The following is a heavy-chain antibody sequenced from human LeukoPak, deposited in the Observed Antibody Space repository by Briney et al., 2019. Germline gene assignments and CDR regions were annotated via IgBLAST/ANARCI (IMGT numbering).Heavy chain of an antibody. CDR2: IYGGGDT. D-gene: IGHD6-19*01. J-gene: IGHJ4*02. Sequence: PGGSLRLSCAASGFTVSNSYMTWVRQAPGMGLEWVAIIYGGGDTSYADSVRGRFTISRHNSRNTLYLQMNSLSSEDTAIYYCARVGVGAVAGNYFDDWGQGTMVTVSS. CDR1: GFTVSNSY. CDR3: ARVGVGAVAGNYFDD. V-gene: IGHV3-53*04.